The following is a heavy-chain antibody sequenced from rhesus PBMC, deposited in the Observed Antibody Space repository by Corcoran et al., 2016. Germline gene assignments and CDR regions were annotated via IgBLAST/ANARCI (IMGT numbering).Heavy chain of an antibody. CDR3: GRQGRQLDDY. J-gene: IGHJ4*01. V-gene: IGHV4-93*02. CDR2: AHGSDGNT. Sequence: QVQLRESGPAVVKPSETLSLTCAVSGGSISGSHWWTWIRQSPGKGLEWIGAAHGSDGNTEYNPSLESRVTISIDTSKNHVSLKVNSLTAADTAVYHCGRQGRQLDDYWGRGVLVTVSS. CDR1: GGSISGSHW. D-gene: IGHD6-25*01.